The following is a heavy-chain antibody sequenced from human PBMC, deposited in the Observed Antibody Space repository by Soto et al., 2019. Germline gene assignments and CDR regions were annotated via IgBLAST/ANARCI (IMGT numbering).Heavy chain of an antibody. V-gene: IGHV4-59*01. CDR3: ARGRTVRNYADDSSDYFYFFDY. D-gene: IGHD3-22*01. Sequence: PSETLSLTCTVSGDSISTFYWGWMRQSPGKDLEVIGYVYYTGSTNYNPSLKSPVTISVDSSKNQFSLKLTSANAADTAVYYCARGRTVRNYADDSSDYFYFFDYWGQGTQVTVSS. CDR2: VYYTGST. J-gene: IGHJ4*02. CDR1: GDSISTFY.